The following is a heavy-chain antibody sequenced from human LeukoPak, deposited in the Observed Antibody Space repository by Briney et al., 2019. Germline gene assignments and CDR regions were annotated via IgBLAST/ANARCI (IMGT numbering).Heavy chain of an antibody. Sequence: PGGSLRLSCAASGFTFSSYAMSWVRQAPGKGLGWVSAISTSGGSTYYADSVKGRFTISRDNSKNTLYLQMHSLRAEDTAVYFCAKPRGDVYNSEAFDIWGQGTMVTVSS. D-gene: IGHD3-16*01. CDR2: ISTSGGST. CDR3: AKPRGDVYNSEAFDI. CDR1: GFTFSSYA. J-gene: IGHJ3*02. V-gene: IGHV3-23*01.